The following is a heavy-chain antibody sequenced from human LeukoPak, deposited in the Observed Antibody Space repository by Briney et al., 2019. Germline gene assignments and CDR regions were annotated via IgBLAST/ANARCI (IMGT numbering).Heavy chain of an antibody. CDR1: GFTFSNAW. V-gene: IGHV3-15*01. CDR2: IKSKTDGGTT. D-gene: IGHD3-22*01. Sequence: GGSLRLSCAASGFTFSNAWVSWVRQAPGKGLEWVGRIKSKTDGGTTDYAAPVKGRFTISRDDSKNTLYLQMNSLKTEDTAVYSCTTEVVRYYDSSGYSFDYWGQGTLVTVSS. J-gene: IGHJ4*02. CDR3: TTEVVRYYDSSGYSFDY.